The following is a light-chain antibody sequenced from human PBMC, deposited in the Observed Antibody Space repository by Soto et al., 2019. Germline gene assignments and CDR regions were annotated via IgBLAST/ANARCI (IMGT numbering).Light chain of an antibody. CDR2: GAS. V-gene: IGKV3-15*01. J-gene: IGKJ2*01. CDR1: QSVSRN. CDR3: QQYNQWPPYT. Sequence: EILMTQSPATLSLSPGERATLSCRASQSVSRNLAWYQQKPGQAPRLLIYGASTRTTGIPARFSGSGSGTEFTLTINSLQSEDFVVYYCQQYNQWPPYTFGQGTKLEIK.